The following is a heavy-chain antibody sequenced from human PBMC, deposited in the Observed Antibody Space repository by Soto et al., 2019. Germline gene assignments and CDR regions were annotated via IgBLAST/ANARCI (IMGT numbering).Heavy chain of an antibody. CDR3: AKGYGAIRITMIVVPTKY. V-gene: IGHV3-30*18. CDR1: GFTFSSYG. CDR2: ISYDGSNK. J-gene: IGHJ4*02. Sequence: GGSLRLSCAASGFTFSSYGMHWVRQAPGKGLEWVAVISYDGSNKYYADSVKGGFTISRDNSKNTLYLQMNSLRDEDTAVYYCAKGYGAIRITMIVVPTKYWGQGTLVTVSS. D-gene: IGHD3-22*01.